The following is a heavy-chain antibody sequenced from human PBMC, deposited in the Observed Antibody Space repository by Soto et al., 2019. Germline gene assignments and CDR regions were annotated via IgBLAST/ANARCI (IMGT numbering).Heavy chain of an antibody. CDR2: IYYSGST. Sequence: SETLSLTCTVSGGSISSSSYYWGWIRQPPGKGLEWIGSIYYSGSTYYNPSLKSRVTISVDTSKNQFSLKLSSVTAADTAVYYCATITIFGEGNFDYWGQGTLVTVSS. CDR3: ATITIFGEGNFDY. D-gene: IGHD3-3*01. CDR1: GGSISSSSYY. J-gene: IGHJ4*02. V-gene: IGHV4-39*01.